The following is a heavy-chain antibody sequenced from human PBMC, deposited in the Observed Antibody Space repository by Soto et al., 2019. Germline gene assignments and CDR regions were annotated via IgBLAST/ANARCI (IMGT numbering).Heavy chain of an antibody. CDR2: ISGSGGRT. D-gene: IGHD2-21*01. J-gene: IGHJ3*02. V-gene: IGHV3-23*01. CDR3: AKGGYYSPFDI. Sequence: GSLVRAGLASGFPFSSYAMSWVRQTPGKGLEWVSGISGSGGRTYYADSVKGRFTISRDNSNNTLSLQMHILRVEDTAVYFCAKGGYYSPFDIWGQGTMVTV. CDR1: GFPFSSYA.